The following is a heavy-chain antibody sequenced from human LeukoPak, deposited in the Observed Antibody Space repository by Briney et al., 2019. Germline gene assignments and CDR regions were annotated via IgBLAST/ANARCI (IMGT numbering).Heavy chain of an antibody. V-gene: IGHV3-30*18. CDR3: AKVPHYYDSSAFDGFDV. D-gene: IGHD3-22*01. CDR2: ISYDGSNK. J-gene: IGHJ3*01. Sequence: GGSLRLPCAASGFTFSSYGMHWVRQAPGKGLEWVAVISYDGSNKYCADSVKGRFTISRDNSKNTLYLQMNSLRAEDTAVYYCAKVPHYYDSSAFDGFDVWGQGTMVTVS. CDR1: GFTFSSYG.